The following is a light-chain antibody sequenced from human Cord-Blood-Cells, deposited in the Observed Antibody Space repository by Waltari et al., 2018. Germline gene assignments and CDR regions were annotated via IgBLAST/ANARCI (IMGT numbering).Light chain of an antibody. V-gene: IGLV2-23*03. CDR2: EGS. CDR1: SSDVGSYNL. Sequence: QSALTQPASVSGSPGPSITIPCTGTSSDVGSYNLVSWYQQHPGQAPKLMISEGSKRPSGVSNRFSGSKSGNTASLSISGLQAEDEADYYCCSYAGSSTFVVFGGGTKLTVL. J-gene: IGLJ2*01. CDR3: CSYAGSSTFVV.